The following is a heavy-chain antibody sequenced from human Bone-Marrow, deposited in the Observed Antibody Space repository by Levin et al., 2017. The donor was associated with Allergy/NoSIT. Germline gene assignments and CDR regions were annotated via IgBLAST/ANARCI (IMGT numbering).Heavy chain of an antibody. CDR3: ARGEDYYDREWAFDI. Sequence: SETLSLTCTVSGGSISSGDYYWSWIRQPPGKGLEWIGYIYYSGSTYYNPSLKSRVTISVDTSKNQFSLKLSSVTAADTAVYYCARGEDYYDREWAFDIWGQGTMVTVSS. V-gene: IGHV4-30-4*01. J-gene: IGHJ3*02. CDR1: GGSISSGDYY. D-gene: IGHD3-22*01. CDR2: IYYSGST.